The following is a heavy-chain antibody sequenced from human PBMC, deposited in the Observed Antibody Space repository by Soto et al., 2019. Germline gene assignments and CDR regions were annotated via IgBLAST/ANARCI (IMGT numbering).Heavy chain of an antibody. CDR3: AREGVPAAKNFHWFDP. D-gene: IGHD2-2*01. CDR2: IYYSGST. CDR1: GGSISSSY. V-gene: IGHV4-59*01. J-gene: IGHJ5*02. Sequence: QVQLQESGPGLVKPSETLSLTCTVSGGSISSSYWSWIRQPPGKGLAWIGYIYYSGSTNYNPSLKSPFTIAVDTSKNRFSLKLSAVTAADTAVYYCAREGVPAAKNFHWFDPWGQGTLVTVSS.